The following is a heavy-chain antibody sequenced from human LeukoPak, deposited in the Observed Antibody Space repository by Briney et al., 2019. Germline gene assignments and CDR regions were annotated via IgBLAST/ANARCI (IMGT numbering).Heavy chain of an antibody. CDR1: GGSISSGGYY. V-gene: IGHV4-31*03. CDR3: AREGYYYDSTTLGFDP. Sequence: PSETLSLTCTVSGGSISSGGYYWSWIRQHPGKGLEWIGYIYYSGSTYYNPSLKSRVTISVDTSKNQFSLKLSSVTAADTAVYYCAREGYYYDSTTLGFDPWGQGTLVTVSS. CDR2: IYYSGST. D-gene: IGHD3-22*01. J-gene: IGHJ5*02.